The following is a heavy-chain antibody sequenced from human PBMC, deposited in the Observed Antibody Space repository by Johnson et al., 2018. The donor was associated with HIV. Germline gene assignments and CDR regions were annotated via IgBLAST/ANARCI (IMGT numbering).Heavy chain of an antibody. CDR1: GFTFSNFA. D-gene: IGHD6-13*01. J-gene: IGHJ3*02. V-gene: IGHV3-23*04. Sequence: VQLVESGGGVVQPGRSLRLSCAASGFTFSNFAMNWVRQAPGKGLEWVSVISGSGVSTYYADSVKGRFTISRDNSKNTLYLQMNSLRAEDTAVYYCARDQEAAAGQDDAFDIWGQGTMVTVSS. CDR3: ARDQEAAAGQDDAFDI. CDR2: ISGSGVST.